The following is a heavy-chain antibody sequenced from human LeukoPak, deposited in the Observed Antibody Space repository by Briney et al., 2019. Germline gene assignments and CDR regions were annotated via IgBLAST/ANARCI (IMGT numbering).Heavy chain of an antibody. J-gene: IGHJ4*02. CDR2: ISYDGSNK. D-gene: IGHD6-19*01. CDR3: ARDAQLSSGWYEIDY. CDR1: GFAFSSYA. Sequence: GGSLRLSCAASGFAFSSYAMYWVRQAPGKGLEWVAVISYDGSNKYYADSVKGRFTISRDNSKNTLYLQMNSLRAEDTAVYYCARDAQLSSGWYEIDYWGQGTLVTVSS. V-gene: IGHV3-30-3*01.